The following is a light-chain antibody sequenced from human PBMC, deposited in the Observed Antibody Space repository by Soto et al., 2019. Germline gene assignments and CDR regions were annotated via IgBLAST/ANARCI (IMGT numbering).Light chain of an antibody. V-gene: IGKV1-27*01. CDR1: QGISNY. Sequence: DIQMTKSPSSLSAFVGDSVTFTCRASQGISNYLAWYHQKPGKVPKLLVYAASTLQSGVPSRFSGSGSGTEFTLTIRSLQPEDVGTYYCQHYHSPPFTFGPGTKVDIK. J-gene: IGKJ3*01. CDR3: QHYHSPPFT. CDR2: AAS.